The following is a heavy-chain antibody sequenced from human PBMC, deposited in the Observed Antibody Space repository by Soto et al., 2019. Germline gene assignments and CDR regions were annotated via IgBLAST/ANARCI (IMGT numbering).Heavy chain of an antibody. CDR1: GYSFTSYW. V-gene: IGHV5-51*01. J-gene: IGHJ4*02. CDR3: ARGAFDIAAAAPRSYYFDY. D-gene: IGHD6-13*01. CDR2: IYPGDSDT. Sequence: GESLKISCKGSGYSFTSYWIGWVRQMPGKGLEWMGIIYPGDSDTRYSPSFQGQVTISADKSISTAYLQWSSLKASDTAMYSCARGAFDIAAAAPRSYYFDYWGQGTLVTVSS.